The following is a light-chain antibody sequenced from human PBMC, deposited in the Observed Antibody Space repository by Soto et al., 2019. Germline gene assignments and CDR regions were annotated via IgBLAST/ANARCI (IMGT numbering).Light chain of an antibody. CDR1: QNIRGNE. CDR2: RGS. V-gene: IGKV3-20*01. J-gene: IGKJ1*01. CDR3: QEYGTTAPWT. Sequence: DIDLTQSPGTLSSSLGERATLTCRASQNIRGNELSWYQQKPGQAPRLLIYRGSSRATGLPDMCSGRGSGTDFTLPISSLEHEDFAVYYCQEYGTTAPWTFGQGTKVEIK.